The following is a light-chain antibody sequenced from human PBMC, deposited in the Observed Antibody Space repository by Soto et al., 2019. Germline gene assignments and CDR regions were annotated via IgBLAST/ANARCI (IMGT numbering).Light chain of an antibody. CDR1: SSDVGGYNY. J-gene: IGLJ1*01. V-gene: IGLV2-14*01. CDR2: EVT. Sequence: QSALTQPASVSGSPGQSITISCTGTSSDVGGYNYVSWYQQHPGKAPKLMIYEVTHRPSGVSDRFSASKSGNTASLTISGLQADDEADYYCNSFRVSHLYVFGTGTKVTVL. CDR3: NSFRVSHLYV.